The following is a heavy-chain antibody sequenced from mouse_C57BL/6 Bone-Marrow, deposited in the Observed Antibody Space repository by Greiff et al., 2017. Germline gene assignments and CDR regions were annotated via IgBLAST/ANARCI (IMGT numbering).Heavy chain of an antibody. D-gene: IGHD1-1*01. V-gene: IGHV14-4*01. CDR2: IDPANGDT. Sequence: VQLQQSGAELVRPGASVKLSCTASGFNIKDDYMHWVKQRPEQGLEWIGWIDPANGDTEYASKFQGKATITADTSSNTAYLQLSSLTSEDTAVYDCTDYGSGDDYAMDYWGRGTSVTVSS. J-gene: IGHJ4*01. CDR3: TDYGSGDDYAMDY. CDR1: GFNIKDDY.